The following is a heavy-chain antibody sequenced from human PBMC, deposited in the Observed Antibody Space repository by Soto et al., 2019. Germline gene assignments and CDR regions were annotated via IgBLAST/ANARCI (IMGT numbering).Heavy chain of an antibody. D-gene: IGHD1-1*01. CDR1: GASISGFY. CDR2: IYATGTT. V-gene: IGHV4-4*07. CDR3: VRDGTKTLRDWFDP. J-gene: IGHJ5*02. Sequence: SETLSLTCTVSGASISGFYWSWIRKSAGKGLEWIGRIYATGTTDYNPSLKSRVMMSVDTSKKQFSLKLRSVTAADTAVYYCVRDGTKTLRDWFDPWGQGISVTVSP.